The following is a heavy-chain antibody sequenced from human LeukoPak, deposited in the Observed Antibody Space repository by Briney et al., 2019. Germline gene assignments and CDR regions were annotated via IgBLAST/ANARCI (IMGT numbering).Heavy chain of an antibody. V-gene: IGHV4-31*03. CDR1: GGSISSGYYY. Sequence: SETLSLTCTVSGGSISSGYYYWSWIRQHPGKGLEWIGYIYKSGSTYYNPSLKSRVTISVDTSKNQFSLKLSSVTAADTAVYYCARAALTRIAAAVDWFDPWGQGTLVTVSS. J-gene: IGHJ5*02. D-gene: IGHD6-13*01. CDR3: ARAALTRIAAAVDWFDP. CDR2: IYKSGST.